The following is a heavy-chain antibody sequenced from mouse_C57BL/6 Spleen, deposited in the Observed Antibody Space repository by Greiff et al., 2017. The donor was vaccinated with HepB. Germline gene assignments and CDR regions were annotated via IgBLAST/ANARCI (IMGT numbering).Heavy chain of an antibody. Sequence: GGGLVQPKGSLKLSCAASGFTFNTYAMHWVRQAPGKGLEWVACIRSKSSNYATYYADSVKDRFTISRDYSQSMLYLQMNNLKTEDTAMYYCVRGGNSDYAMDYWGQGTSVTVSS. J-gene: IGHJ4*01. D-gene: IGHD2-1*01. CDR2: IRSKSSNYAT. V-gene: IGHV10-3*01. CDR1: GFTFNTYA. CDR3: VRGGNSDYAMDY.